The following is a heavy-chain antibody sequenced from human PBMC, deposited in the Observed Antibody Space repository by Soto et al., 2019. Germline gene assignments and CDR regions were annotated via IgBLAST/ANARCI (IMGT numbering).Heavy chain of an antibody. CDR2: IKKDASEQ. V-gene: IGHV3-7*04. Sequence: EVQLVESGGGLVQPGGSLRLSCAASGFTFSRYWMSWVRQAPGKGLEWVADIKKDASEQYYVDSVKGRFTISRDNAKNSLFLQVNSLTAVDTAVYYCARVADGDGDNSRYRHLDYWGQGTLVTVSS. J-gene: IGHJ4*02. CDR1: GFTFSRYW. D-gene: IGHD2-15*01. CDR3: ARVADGDGDNSRYRHLDY.